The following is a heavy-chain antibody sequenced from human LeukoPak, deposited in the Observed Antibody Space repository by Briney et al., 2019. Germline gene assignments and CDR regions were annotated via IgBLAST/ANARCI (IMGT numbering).Heavy chain of an antibody. Sequence: ASVKVSCKASGYTFSGYNMHWVRQAPGQGLEWMGWINPNSGGTNYAQKFQGRITITRDTSTSTVNMELSGLRSDDTAVYYCARSAGIAVAGAAAYWGHGTLVTVSS. CDR1: GYTFSGYN. D-gene: IGHD6-19*01. J-gene: IGHJ4*01. CDR2: INPNSGGT. CDR3: ARSAGIAVAGAAAY. V-gene: IGHV1-2*02.